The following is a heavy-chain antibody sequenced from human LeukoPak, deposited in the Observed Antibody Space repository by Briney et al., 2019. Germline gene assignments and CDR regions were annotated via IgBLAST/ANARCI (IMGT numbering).Heavy chain of an antibody. J-gene: IGHJ4*02. D-gene: IGHD3-10*01. CDR3: AKHVSGSLFYFDY. CDR2: ISGTGYNT. Sequence: GGSLRLSCAASGFTFRNCAMSWVRQAPGKGLEWVSGISGTGYNTHYADSVKGRFTISRDNSKNTLYLQMNSLGAEDTAVYYCAKHVSGSLFYFDYWGQRTLVTVSS. V-gene: IGHV3-23*01. CDR1: GFTFRNCA.